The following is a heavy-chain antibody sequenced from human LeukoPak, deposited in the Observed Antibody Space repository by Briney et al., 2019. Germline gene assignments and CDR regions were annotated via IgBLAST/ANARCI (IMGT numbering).Heavy chain of an antibody. V-gene: IGHV4-31*03. CDR2: IYYSGST. J-gene: IGHJ4*02. CDR3: ASTIAAGVYFDY. CDR1: GGSISSGGYY. D-gene: IGHD6-13*01. Sequence: PSETLSLTCTVSGGSISSGGYYWSWIRQHPGKGLEWIGYIYYSGSTYYNPSLKSRVTISVDTSKNQFSLKLSSVTAADTAVYYCASTIAAGVYFDYWGQGTLVTVPS.